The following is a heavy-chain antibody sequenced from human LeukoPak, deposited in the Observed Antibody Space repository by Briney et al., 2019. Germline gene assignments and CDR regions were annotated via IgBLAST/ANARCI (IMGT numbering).Heavy chain of an antibody. D-gene: IGHD5-18*01. V-gene: IGHV4-59*01. CDR1: GGSISSYY. CDR3: VREARGYTYGPYFDY. Sequence: SETLSLTCTVSGGSISSYYWSWIRQPPGKGLEWIGYIYYSGSTYYNPSLRSRVTISVDTSKNQFSLKLSSVTAADTAVYYCVREARGYTYGPYFDYWGQGTLVTVSS. CDR2: IYYSGST. J-gene: IGHJ4*02.